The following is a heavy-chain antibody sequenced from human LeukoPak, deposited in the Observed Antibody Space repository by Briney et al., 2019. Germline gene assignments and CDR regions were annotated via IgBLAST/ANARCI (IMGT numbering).Heavy chain of an antibody. CDR3: ARRPGKQRDTQPWRYSEKNAFDI. CDR2: IYNSGST. Sequence: KPSETLSLTCTVSGYSISSGYYWGWIRQPPGKGLEWIGSIYNSGSTYYNPSLKSRVTISVDTSKNQFSLKLSSVTAADTAVYYCARRPGKQRDTQPWRYSEKNAFDIWGQGTMVTVSS. D-gene: IGHD1-26*01. V-gene: IGHV4-38-2*02. CDR1: GYSISSGYY. J-gene: IGHJ3*02.